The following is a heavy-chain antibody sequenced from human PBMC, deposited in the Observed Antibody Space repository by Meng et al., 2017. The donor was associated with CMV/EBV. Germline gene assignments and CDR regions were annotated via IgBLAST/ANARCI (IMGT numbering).Heavy chain of an antibody. V-gene: IGHV3-7*01. CDR2: IERDGNEM. D-gene: IGHD4-23*01. CDR3: ARRRGRHSGGGSYYFDY. CDR1: GVTFSSYW. J-gene: IGHJ4*02. Sequence: GESLKISCTVPGVTFSSYWMSWVRQAPGRGLEWVANIERDGNEMYYADSVKGRFTISRDNAKNSLYLQMNSLRAEDTAVYYCARRRGRHSGGGSYYFDYWGQGTLVTVSS.